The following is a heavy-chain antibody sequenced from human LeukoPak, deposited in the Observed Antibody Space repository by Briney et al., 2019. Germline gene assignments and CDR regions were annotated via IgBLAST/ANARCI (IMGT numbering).Heavy chain of an antibody. CDR2: IYYSVST. CDR1: GDSISSYY. D-gene: IGHD3-10*02. CDR3: ARGGYYYVLDAFDI. V-gene: IGHV4-59*08. J-gene: IGHJ3*02. Sequence: SETLSLTCTVSGDSISSYYWSWIRQPPGKGLEWIGYIYYSVSTNYNPSLKSRVTISVDTSKNQFSLKLSSVTAADTAVYYCARGGYYYVLDAFDIWGQGTMVTVSS.